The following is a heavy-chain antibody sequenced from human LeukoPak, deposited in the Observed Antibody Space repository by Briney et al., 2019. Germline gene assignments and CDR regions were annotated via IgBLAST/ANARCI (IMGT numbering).Heavy chain of an antibody. J-gene: IGHJ4*02. CDR1: GFTFSSYG. D-gene: IGHD1-26*01. CDR2: ISYDGSNK. CDR3: AKDRIVGATSLDYFDY. Sequence: PGRSLTLSCAASGFTFSSYGMHWVRQAPGKGLGWVAVISYDGSNKYYADSVKGRFTISRDNSKNTLYLQMNSLRAEDTAVYYCAKDRIVGATSLDYFDYWGQGTLVTVSS. V-gene: IGHV3-30*18.